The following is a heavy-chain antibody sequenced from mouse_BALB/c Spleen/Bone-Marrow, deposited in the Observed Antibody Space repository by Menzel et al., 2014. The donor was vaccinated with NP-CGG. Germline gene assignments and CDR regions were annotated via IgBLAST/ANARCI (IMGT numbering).Heavy chain of an antibody. CDR2: IDPETGGT. CDR3: TREGYYGSSPAWFAY. V-gene: IGHV1-15*01. D-gene: IGHD1-1*01. Sequence: VKLMESGAELVRPGASVTLSCKASGYTFTDYEMHWVKQTPVHGLEWIGAIDPETGGTAYNQKFKGKATLTADKSSSTAYMELRSLTSEDSAVYYCTREGYYGSSPAWFAYLGQGTLVTVSA. J-gene: IGHJ3*01. CDR1: GYTFTDYE.